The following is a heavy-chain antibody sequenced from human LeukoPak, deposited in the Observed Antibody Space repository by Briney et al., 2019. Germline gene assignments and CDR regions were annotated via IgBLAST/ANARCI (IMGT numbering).Heavy chain of an antibody. CDR1: AYTFTGYY. CDR2: INPHSGGI. Sequence: ASVKVSCKASAYTFTGYYIHWVRQAPGQGLDWMGWINPHSGGIKYAQKFQGRVTMTSDTSVSTAYMELSGLRSDDTAVYYCARNLWFGESSDAFDMWGQGTMVTVSS. V-gene: IGHV1-2*02. J-gene: IGHJ3*02. CDR3: ARNLWFGESSDAFDM. D-gene: IGHD3-10*01.